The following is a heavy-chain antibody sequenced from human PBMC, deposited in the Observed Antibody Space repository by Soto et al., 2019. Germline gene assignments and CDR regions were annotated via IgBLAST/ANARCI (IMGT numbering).Heavy chain of an antibody. CDR3: ASLAHYCSSTSCYSRDFDY. Sequence: TSETLSLTCAVYGGSFSGYYWSWIRQPPGKGLEWIGEINHSGSTNYNPSLKSRVTISVDTSKNQFSLKLSSVTAADTAVYYCASLAHYCSSTSCYSRDFDYWGQGTLVTVSS. J-gene: IGHJ4*02. V-gene: IGHV4-34*01. CDR1: GGSFSGYY. D-gene: IGHD2-2*01. CDR2: INHSGST.